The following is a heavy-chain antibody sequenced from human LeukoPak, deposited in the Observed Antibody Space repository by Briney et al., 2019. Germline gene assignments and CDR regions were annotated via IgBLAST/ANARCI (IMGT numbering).Heavy chain of an antibody. Sequence: SETLSLTCAVYGESFSGYYWSWIRQPPGKGLEWIGEINHSGSTNYNPSLKSRVTISVDTSKNQFSLKLSSVTAADTAVYYCARGGVYYYYYGMDVWGQGTTVTVSS. CDR1: GESFSGYY. J-gene: IGHJ6*02. V-gene: IGHV4-34*01. CDR2: INHSGST. CDR3: ARGGVYYYYYGMDV. D-gene: IGHD3-10*01.